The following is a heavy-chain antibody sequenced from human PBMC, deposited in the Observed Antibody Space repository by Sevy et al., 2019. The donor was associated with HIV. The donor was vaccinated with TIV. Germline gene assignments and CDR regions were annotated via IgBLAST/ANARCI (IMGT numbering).Heavy chain of an antibody. CDR2: ISSSSSYI. V-gene: IGHV3-21*01. CDR3: ARIMDSRKLDPEALDY. J-gene: IGHJ4*02. CDR1: GFTFSSYS. D-gene: IGHD3-22*01. Sequence: GGSLRLSCAASGFTFSSYSMNWVRQAPGKGLEWVSSISSSSSYIYYAGSVKGRFTISRDNAKNSLYLQMNSLRAEDTAVYYCARIMDSRKLDPEALDYWGQGTLVTVSS.